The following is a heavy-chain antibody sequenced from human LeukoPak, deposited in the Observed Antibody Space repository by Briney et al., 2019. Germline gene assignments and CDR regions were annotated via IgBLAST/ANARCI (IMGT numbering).Heavy chain of an antibody. CDR2: INHSGST. Sequence: SSETLSLTCAVYGGSFSGYYWSWIRQPPGKGLEWIGEINHSGSTNYNPSLKSRVTISVDTSKNQFSLKLSSVTAADTAVYYCARLKGSGWYSRSTSWFDPWGQGTLVTVSS. CDR1: GGSFSGYY. D-gene: IGHD6-19*01. CDR3: ARLKGSGWYSRSTSWFDP. J-gene: IGHJ5*02. V-gene: IGHV4-34*01.